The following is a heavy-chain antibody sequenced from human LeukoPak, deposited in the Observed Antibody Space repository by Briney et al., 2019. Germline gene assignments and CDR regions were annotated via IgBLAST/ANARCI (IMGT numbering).Heavy chain of an antibody. D-gene: IGHD6-19*01. CDR2: IYHSGST. J-gene: IGHJ4*02. CDR3: ARGDSSGPLHYFDY. V-gene: IGHV4-34*01. Sequence: PSETLSLTCAVYGGSFSGYYWSWIRQPPGKGLEWLGEIYHSGSTNYNPSLKSRVPISVDTSKNQFSLKLRSVTAADTAVFYCARGDSSGPLHYFDYWRQGTLVTVSS. CDR1: GGSFSGYY.